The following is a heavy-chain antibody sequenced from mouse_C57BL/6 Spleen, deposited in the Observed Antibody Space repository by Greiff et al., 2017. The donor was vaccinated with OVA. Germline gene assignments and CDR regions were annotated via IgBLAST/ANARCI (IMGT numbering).Heavy chain of an antibody. D-gene: IGHD1-1*01. Sequence: QVQLQQPGAELVKPGASVKLSCKASGYTFTSYWMHWVKQRPGQGLEWIGMIHPNSGSTNYNEKFKSKATLTVDKSYSKAYMQLNSLTSEDSAFYYCASGRYYDYSALDCWGQGTSCTVSS. CDR3: ASGRYYDYSALDC. CDR1: GYTFTSYW. V-gene: IGHV1-64*01. J-gene: IGHJ4*01. CDR2: IHPNSGST.